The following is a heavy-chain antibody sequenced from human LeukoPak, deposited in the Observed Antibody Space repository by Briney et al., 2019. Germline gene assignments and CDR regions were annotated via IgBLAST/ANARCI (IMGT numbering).Heavy chain of an antibody. V-gene: IGHV3-7*01. Sequence: GGSLRLSCAASGFTFSSYGMHWVRQAPGKGLEWVANIKQDGSEKYYVDSVKGRFTISRDNAKNSLYLQMNSLRAEDTAVYYCARDWDTAMIYYFDYWGQGTLVTVSS. J-gene: IGHJ4*02. CDR2: IKQDGSEK. CDR1: GFTFSSYG. CDR3: ARDWDTAMIYYFDY. D-gene: IGHD5-18*01.